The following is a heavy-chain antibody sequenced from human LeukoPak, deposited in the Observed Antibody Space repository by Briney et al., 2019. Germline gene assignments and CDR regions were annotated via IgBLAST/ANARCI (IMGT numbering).Heavy chain of an antibody. J-gene: IGHJ4*02. D-gene: IGHD6-13*01. CDR2: ISSSRSYI. CDR3: ARDPLSSSSFDL. Sequence: GSLRLSCAASGFIFSSYSMNWVRQAPGKGLEWVSYISSSRSYIYYADSVKGRFTISRDNAKNSLYLQMNSLRAEDTAVYYCARDPLSSSSFDLWGQGTLVTVSS. V-gene: IGHV3-21*01. CDR1: GFIFSSYS.